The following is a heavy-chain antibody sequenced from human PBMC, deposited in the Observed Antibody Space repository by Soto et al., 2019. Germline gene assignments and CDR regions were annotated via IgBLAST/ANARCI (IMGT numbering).Heavy chain of an antibody. Sequence: SVTVSCKASGGTFSSYAISWVRQAPGQGHEWMGGIIPIFGTANYAQKFQGRVTITADESTSTAYLGLSSLRSEDTAVYYCARSGLDDSSGLSGDVFDNWGQGT. CDR2: IIPIFGTA. D-gene: IGHD3-22*01. CDR1: GGTFSSYA. CDR3: ARSGLDDSSGLSGDVFDN. V-gene: IGHV1-69*13. J-gene: IGHJ3*02.